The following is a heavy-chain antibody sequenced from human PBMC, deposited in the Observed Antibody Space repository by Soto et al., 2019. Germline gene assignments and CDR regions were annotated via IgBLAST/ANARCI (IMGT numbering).Heavy chain of an antibody. D-gene: IGHD2-21*01. CDR1: GVSFNSSG. V-gene: IGHV1-69*09. J-gene: IGHJ4*02. CDR3: ARMRLARLDH. CDR2: INPASQLT. Sequence: QVQLLQSGTEVKRPGFSVKVSCKTSGVSFNSSGFAWVRQAPGRGLEWVGKINPASQLTNYEQSLHSRVTITADTSTRTAYMELSDLTSEDTADYLCARMRLARLDHWGQGTLVTVSS.